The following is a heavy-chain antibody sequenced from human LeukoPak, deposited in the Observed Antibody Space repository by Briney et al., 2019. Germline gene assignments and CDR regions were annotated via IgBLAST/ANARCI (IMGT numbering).Heavy chain of an antibody. CDR2: IYSGGNT. D-gene: IGHD2-2*01. Sequence: GGSLALTCATTGFTDSINYMSWIRQAPGKGLEWVSVIYSGGNTYYADSVKGRFTISRDNSKNTVYLQMNSLRAEDTAVYYCARGETSSYDYWGQGALVTVSS. CDR3: ARGETSSYDY. V-gene: IGHV3-53*01. J-gene: IGHJ4*02. CDR1: GFTDSINY.